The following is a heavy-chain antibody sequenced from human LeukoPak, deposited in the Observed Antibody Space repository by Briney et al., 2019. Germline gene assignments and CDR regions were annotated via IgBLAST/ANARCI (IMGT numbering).Heavy chain of an antibody. D-gene: IGHD2-2*02. CDR1: GYTVTSYG. J-gene: IGHJ4*02. CDR3: ARDLRCSSTSCYTLGLFDY. V-gene: IGHV1-18*01. CDR2: ISAYNGNT. Sequence: ASVKVSCKASGYTVTSYGISWVRQAPGQGLEWMGWISAYNGNTNYAQKLQGRVTMTTDTSTSTAYMELRSLRSDDTAVYYCARDLRCSSTSCYTLGLFDYWGQGTLVTVSS.